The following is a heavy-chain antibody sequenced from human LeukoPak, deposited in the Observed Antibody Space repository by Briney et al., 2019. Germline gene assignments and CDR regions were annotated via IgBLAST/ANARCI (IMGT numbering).Heavy chain of an antibody. CDR2: IYTSGST. J-gene: IGHJ3*02. CDR3: ARKGKLGDAFDI. CDR1: GGSISSGSYY. Sequence: SQTLSLTCTVSGGSISSGSYYWGWIRQPAGQGLEWIGRIYTSGSTNYNPSLKSRVTISVDTSKNQFSLKLSSVTAADTAVYFCARKGKLGDAFDIWGQGTMVTVSS. V-gene: IGHV4-61*02. D-gene: IGHD3-16*01.